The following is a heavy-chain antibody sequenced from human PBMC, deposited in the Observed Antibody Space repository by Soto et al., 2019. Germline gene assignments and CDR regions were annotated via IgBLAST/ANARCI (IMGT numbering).Heavy chain of an antibody. V-gene: IGHV3-23*01. CDR2: ISGSGGSP. J-gene: IGHJ1*01. Sequence: GGSVRLSFAASGFNFSSYAMTWFRHAPGEGLDWVSAISGSGGSPDYADSVKGWFSIYRDNSKNTLYLQMNSRRAEDTAVYYCGVVGAIGLQHWGQGTLVTVSS. CDR1: GFNFSSYA. CDR3: GVVGAIGLQH. D-gene: IGHD1-26*01.